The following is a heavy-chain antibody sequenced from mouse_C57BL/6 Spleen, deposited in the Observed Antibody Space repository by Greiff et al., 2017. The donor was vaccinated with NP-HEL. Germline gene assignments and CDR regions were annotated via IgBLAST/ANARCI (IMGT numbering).Heavy chain of an antibody. CDR3: ARALYYGSSDYFDY. J-gene: IGHJ2*01. CDR2: IYPGDGDT. Sequence: VQRVESGAELVKPGASVKISCKASGYAFSSYWMNWVKQRPGKGLEWIGQIYPGDGDTNYNGKFKGKATLTADKSSSTAYMQLSSLTSEDSAVYFCARALYYGSSDYFDYWGQGTTLTVSS. V-gene: IGHV1-80*01. D-gene: IGHD1-1*01. CDR1: GYAFSSYW.